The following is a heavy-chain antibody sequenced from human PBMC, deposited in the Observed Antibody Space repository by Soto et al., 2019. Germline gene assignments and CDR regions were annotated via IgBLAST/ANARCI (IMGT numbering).Heavy chain of an antibody. J-gene: IGHJ4*02. CDR2: ISAYNGNT. Sequence: GASVKVSCKASGYTFTSYGISWVRQAPGQGLEWMGWISAYNGNTNYAQKLQGRVTMTTDTSTSTAYMELRSLRSDDTAVYYCARDLRLHLGELSLGYWGQGTLVTVSS. CDR3: ARDLRLHLGELSLGY. D-gene: IGHD3-16*02. V-gene: IGHV1-18*01. CDR1: GYTFTSYG.